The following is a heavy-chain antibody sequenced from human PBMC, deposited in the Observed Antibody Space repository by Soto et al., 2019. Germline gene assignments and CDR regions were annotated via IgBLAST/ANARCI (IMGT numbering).Heavy chain of an antibody. V-gene: IGHV4-34*01. CDR3: ARGLQRRFGGYKGLGYHGMDV. J-gene: IGHJ6*02. CDR2: ISHSGST. Sequence: SETLARTCAGNGGSFSDYYWSWGRQPPGQGLEWIGEISHSGSTSYNPSLKSRVTISIDTSKNQFSLKLSSVSAADKAMYYCARGLQRRFGGYKGLGYHGMDVWGQGTTVTVSS. D-gene: IGHD5-12*01. CDR1: GGSFSDYY.